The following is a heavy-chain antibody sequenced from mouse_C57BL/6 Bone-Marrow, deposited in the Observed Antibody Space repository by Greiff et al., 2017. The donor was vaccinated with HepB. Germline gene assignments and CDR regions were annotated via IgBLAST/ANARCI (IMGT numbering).Heavy chain of an antibody. J-gene: IGHJ1*03. CDR1: GYAFTNYL. CDR2: INPGSGGT. Sequence: QVQLQQSGAELVRPGTSVKVSCKASGYAFTNYLIEWVKQRPGQGLEWIGVINPGSGGTNYNEKFKGKATLTADKSSSTAYMQLSSLTSEDSAVYFCARTVVRWYFDVWGIGTTVTVSS. V-gene: IGHV1-54*01. CDR3: ARTVVRWYFDV. D-gene: IGHD1-1*01.